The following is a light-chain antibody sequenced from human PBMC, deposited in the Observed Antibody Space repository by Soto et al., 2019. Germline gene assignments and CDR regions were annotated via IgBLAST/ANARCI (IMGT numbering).Light chain of an antibody. CDR2: RAS. CDR1: QSISNW. CDR3: QQDNSDSWT. J-gene: IGKJ1*01. Sequence: DAQMTQSPSTLSASVGDTITITCRASQSISNWLSWYQQKPGKAPKILIYRASLLQNGVPSRFSGSASGTQFTLTISSLQPDDFATYYCQQDNSDSWTFGQGTKVEIK. V-gene: IGKV1-5*03.